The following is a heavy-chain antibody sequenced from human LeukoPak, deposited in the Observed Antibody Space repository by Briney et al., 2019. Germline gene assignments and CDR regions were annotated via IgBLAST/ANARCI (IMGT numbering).Heavy chain of an antibody. V-gene: IGHV4-59*01. CDR2: IYYSGST. J-gene: IGHJ4*02. CDR3: ARDPGGYFPDY. Sequence: PSETLSLTCTVSGGSISSYYWSWIRQPPGKGLEWIGYIYYSGSTNYNPSPKSRVTISVDTSKNQFSLKLSSVTAADTAVYYCARDPGGYFPDYWGQGTLVTVSS. D-gene: IGHD3-22*01. CDR1: GGSISSYY.